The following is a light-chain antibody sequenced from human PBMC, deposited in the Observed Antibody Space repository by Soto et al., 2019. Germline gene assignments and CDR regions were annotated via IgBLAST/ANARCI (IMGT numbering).Light chain of an antibody. CDR1: TSDVGGYNF. CDR2: DVN. V-gene: IGLV2-11*01. CDR3: CSNAGIYTYV. J-gene: IGLJ1*01. Sequence: QSALTQPRSVSGSPGQSVTISCTGNTSDVGGYNFVSWYQQHPGKAPKLMIYDVNKRPSGVPDRFSGSKSGNTASLTISGLQAEDEADYYCCSNAGIYTYVFGTGTKLTVL.